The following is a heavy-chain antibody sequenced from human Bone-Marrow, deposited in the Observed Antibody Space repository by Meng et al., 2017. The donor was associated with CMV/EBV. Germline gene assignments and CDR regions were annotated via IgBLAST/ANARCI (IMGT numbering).Heavy chain of an antibody. CDR1: GYTFTSYD. CDR3: AADLGNTFGGVIVTLDH. D-gene: IGHD3-16*02. CDR2: MNPDSGNT. V-gene: IGHV1-8*01. J-gene: IGHJ1*01. Sequence: ASVKVSCKASGYTFTSYDINWVRQATGQGLEWMGWMNPDSGNTGYAQKFQGRVTMTRNTSISAAYMELSSLRFEDTAVYYCAADLGNTFGGVIVTLDHWGQGTLVTVSS.